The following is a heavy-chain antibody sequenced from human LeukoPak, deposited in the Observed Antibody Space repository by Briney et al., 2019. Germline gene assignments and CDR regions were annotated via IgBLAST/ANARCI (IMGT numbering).Heavy chain of an antibody. V-gene: IGHV3-66*01. CDR1: GFNVNSNY. Sequence: PGRSLRLSCTASGFNVNSNYMSWVRQVPGKGLEWVSVIFGGGGTYYADSVKGRFTISRDNSKNTLYLQMNSLRAEDTAVYYCARDHSALASYPNPWGQGTLVTVSS. CDR3: ARDHSALASYPNP. D-gene: IGHD3-10*01. CDR2: IFGGGGT. J-gene: IGHJ5*02.